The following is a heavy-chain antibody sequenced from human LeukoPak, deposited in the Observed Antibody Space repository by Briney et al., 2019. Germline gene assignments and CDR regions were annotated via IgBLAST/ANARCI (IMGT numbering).Heavy chain of an antibody. D-gene: IGHD6-19*01. CDR3: ARDTLIAVAGTLDY. CDR1: GYTFTSYY. Sequence: ASVKVSCKTSGYTFTSYYMHWVRQAPGQGLEWMGILNPSDGSTSYAQKFQGRVTMTRDTSTSTVYMELSSLRSEDTAVYYCARDTLIAVAGTLDYWGQGTLVTVSP. J-gene: IGHJ4*02. V-gene: IGHV1-46*01. CDR2: LNPSDGST.